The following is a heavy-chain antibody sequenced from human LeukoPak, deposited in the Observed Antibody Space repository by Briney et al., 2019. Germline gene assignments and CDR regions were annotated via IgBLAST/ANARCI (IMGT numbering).Heavy chain of an antibody. CDR3: ARDYYASGVMDV. J-gene: IGHJ6*04. CDR1: GFGFTNYC. Sequence: GGSLRLSCATCGFGFTNYCILCVRPAPGRGREWVGDVRGDGGQQFYTHPVRARFTIYRDNAKKSVYLQMNSLRAEDTGLYYCARDYYASGVMDVWGKGTTVTVSS. CDR2: VRGDGGQQ. D-gene: IGHD3-10*01. V-gene: IGHV3-7*03.